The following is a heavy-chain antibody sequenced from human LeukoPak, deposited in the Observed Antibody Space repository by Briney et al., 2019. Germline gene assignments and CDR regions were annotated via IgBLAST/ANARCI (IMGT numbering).Heavy chain of an antibody. Sequence: SETLSLTCTVSGGSISSSRYYWGWIRQPPGKGLEWIGSIYYSGSTYYNPSLKSRVTISVDTSKNQFSLKLSSVTAADTAVYYCATSDRDYYDSSGYYYWGQGTLVTVSS. D-gene: IGHD3-22*01. CDR1: GGSISSSRYY. CDR3: ATSDRDYYDSSGYYY. J-gene: IGHJ4*02. CDR2: IYYSGST. V-gene: IGHV4-39*01.